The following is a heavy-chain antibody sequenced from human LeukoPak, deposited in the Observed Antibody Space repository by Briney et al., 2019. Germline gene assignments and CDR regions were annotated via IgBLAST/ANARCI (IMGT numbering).Heavy chain of an antibody. V-gene: IGHV3-66*01. CDR1: GFTVSSNY. Sequence: GGSLRLSCAASGFTVSSNYMSWVRQAPGKGLEWVSVIYSGGSTYSADSVKGRFTISRDNSKNTLYLQMNSLRAEDTAVYYCAKAYTGSGWAFDYWGQGTLVTVSS. CDR2: IYSGGST. J-gene: IGHJ4*02. CDR3: AKAYTGSGWAFDY. D-gene: IGHD6-19*01.